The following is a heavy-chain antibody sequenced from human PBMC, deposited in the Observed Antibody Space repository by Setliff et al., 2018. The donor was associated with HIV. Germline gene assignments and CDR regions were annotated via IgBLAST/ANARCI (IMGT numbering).Heavy chain of an antibody. D-gene: IGHD2-15*01. V-gene: IGHV4-4*09. CDR1: GDSISRYS. CDR2: VYSNGET. CDR3: AREHCSGGSCNGFDI. Sequence: SETLSLTCTVSGDSISRYSWNWIRQPPGKGLEWIGYVYSNGETYYNPSLKSRVTISLDTSRNQFSLKLGSVTAADTAMYYCAREHCSGGSCNGFDIWGQGTMVTVSS. J-gene: IGHJ3*02.